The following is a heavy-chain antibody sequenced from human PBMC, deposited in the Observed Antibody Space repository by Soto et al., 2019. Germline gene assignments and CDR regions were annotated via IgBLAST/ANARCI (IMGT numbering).Heavy chain of an antibody. D-gene: IGHD2-15*01. CDR1: GGSISSGGYY. V-gene: IGHV4-31*03. CDR3: ARVNPLGYCSGGSCYPTYYFDY. J-gene: IGHJ4*02. Sequence: KTSETLSLTCTVSGGSISSGGYYWSWIRQHPGKGLEWIGYIYYSGSTYYNPSLKSRVTISVDTSKNQFSLKLSSVTAADTAVYYCARVNPLGYCSGGSCYPTYYFDYWGQGTLVTVSS. CDR2: IYYSGST.